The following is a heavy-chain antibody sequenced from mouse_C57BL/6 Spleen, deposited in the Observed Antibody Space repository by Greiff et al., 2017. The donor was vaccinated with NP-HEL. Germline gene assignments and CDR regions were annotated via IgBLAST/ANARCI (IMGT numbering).Heavy chain of an antibody. V-gene: IGHV1-53*01. J-gene: IGHJ4*01. CDR3: APDYAMDY. Sequence: QVQLQQPGTELVKPGASVKLSCKASGYTFTSYWMHWVKQRPGQGLEWIGNLHPSNGGPHYIAKFPSKATLTVDKSSSTAYMQLSSLTSEDSAVYYCAPDYAMDYWGQGTSVTVSS. CDR2: LHPSNGGP. CDR1: GYTFTSYW.